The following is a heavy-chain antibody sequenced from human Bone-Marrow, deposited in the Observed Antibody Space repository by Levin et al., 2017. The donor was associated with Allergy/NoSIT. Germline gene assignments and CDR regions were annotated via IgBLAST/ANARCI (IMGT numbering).Heavy chain of an antibody. V-gene: IGHV4-39*07. CDR3: ARVRSPFGFVDY. CDR1: GGSISSSSYY. D-gene: IGHD3-10*01. Sequence: SETLSLTCTVSGGSISSSSYYWGWIRQPPGKGLEWIGSIYYSGSTYYNPSLKSRVTISVDTSKNQFSLKLSSVTAADTAVYYCARVRSPFGFVDYWGQGTLVTVSS. CDR2: IYYSGST. J-gene: IGHJ4*02.